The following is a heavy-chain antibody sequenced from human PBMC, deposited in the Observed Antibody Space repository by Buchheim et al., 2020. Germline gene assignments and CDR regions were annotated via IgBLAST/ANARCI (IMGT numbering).Heavy chain of an antibody. CDR1: GFTFSSYA. CDR2: ISYDGSNK. V-gene: IGHV3-30*04. D-gene: IGHD2-21*01. J-gene: IGHJ4*02. CDR3: ARDKSPIIVVVLDY. Sequence: QVQLVESGGGVVQPGRSLRLSCAASGFTFSSYAMHWVRQAPGKGLEWVAVISYDGSNKYYADSVKGRFTIPRDNSKNTLYLQMNSLRAEDTAVYYCARDKSPIIVVVLDYWGQGTL.